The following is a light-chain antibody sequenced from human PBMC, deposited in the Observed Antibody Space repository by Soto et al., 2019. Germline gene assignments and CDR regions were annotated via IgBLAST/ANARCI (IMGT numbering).Light chain of an antibody. J-gene: IGLJ2*01. CDR1: SSNIGSNF. Sequence: QSVLTQSPSASGTPGQRVTMSCSGSSSNIGSNFVYWYQHLPGTAPKLLMYRNNQRPSGVPDRFSGSKSGTSASLAISGLRSEDEADYYCAAWDDSLNVVFVGGTKLTVL. V-gene: IGLV1-47*01. CDR2: RNN. CDR3: AAWDDSLNVV.